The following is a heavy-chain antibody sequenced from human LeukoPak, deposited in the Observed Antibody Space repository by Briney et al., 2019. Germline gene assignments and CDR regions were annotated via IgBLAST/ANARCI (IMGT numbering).Heavy chain of an antibody. V-gene: IGHV1-18*04. CDR3: ARDSLRFGAPRFDY. Sequence: ASVKVSCKASGYTFTSYGISWVRQAPGQGLEWMGCISSYNGNTDYAQKLQCRVTMTTDTSTSTAYMELRSLRSDDTAVYYCARDSLRFGAPRFDYWGQGTLVTVSS. J-gene: IGHJ4*02. CDR1: GYTFTSYG. D-gene: IGHD3-10*01. CDR2: ISSYNGNT.